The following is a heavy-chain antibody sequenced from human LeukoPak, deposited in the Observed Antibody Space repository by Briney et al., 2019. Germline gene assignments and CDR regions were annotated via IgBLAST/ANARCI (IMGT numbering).Heavy chain of an antibody. V-gene: IGHV3-30-3*01. D-gene: IGHD1-14*01. Sequence: PGGSLRLSCAASGFTFSSYAMHWVRQAPGKGLEWVAVISHDGSNKYYADSVKGRFTISRDNSKNTLYLQMNSLRAEDTAVYYCARSVRGPDGDAFDIWGQGTMVTVSS. CDR3: ARSVRGPDGDAFDI. CDR2: ISHDGSNK. CDR1: GFTFSSYA. J-gene: IGHJ3*02.